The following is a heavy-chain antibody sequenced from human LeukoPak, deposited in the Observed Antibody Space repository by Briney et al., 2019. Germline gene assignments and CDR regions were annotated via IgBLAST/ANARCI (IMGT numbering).Heavy chain of an antibody. D-gene: IGHD1-26*01. Sequence: GGSLRLSCAASGFTFRSYAMTWVRQAPGKGLEWVAVISYDGSNKYYADSVKGRFTISRDNSKNTLYLQMNSLRAEDTAVYYCAKDPYSGSYLNWFDPWGQGTLVTVSS. CDR1: GFTFRSYA. V-gene: IGHV3-30*18. CDR3: AKDPYSGSYLNWFDP. CDR2: ISYDGSNK. J-gene: IGHJ5*02.